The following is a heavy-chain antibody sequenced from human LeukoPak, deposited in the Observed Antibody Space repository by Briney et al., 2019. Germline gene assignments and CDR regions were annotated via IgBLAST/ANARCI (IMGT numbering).Heavy chain of an antibody. D-gene: IGHD3-3*01. V-gene: IGHV3-7*05. CDR1: GFKFSSLW. CDR3: GRSGNLDV. J-gene: IGHJ4*02. CDR2: ISQDGSEK. Sequence: GGSLRLSCAGSGFKFSSLWMSWVRQAPGKGLEWVAHISQDGSEKKYVDSVKGRFTISRDNAKNSLYLQMNSLRVEDTAVFYCGRSGNLDVWGQGTLVTASS.